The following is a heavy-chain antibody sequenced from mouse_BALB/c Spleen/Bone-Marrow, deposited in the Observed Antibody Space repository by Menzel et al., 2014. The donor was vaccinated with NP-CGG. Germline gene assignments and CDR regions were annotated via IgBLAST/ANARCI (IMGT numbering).Heavy chain of an antibody. V-gene: IGHV1-4*01. CDR3: ARSLRWYFDV. D-gene: IGHD1-1*01. CDR2: INPSSGYT. J-gene: IGHJ1*01. CDR1: GYTFTSYT. Sequence: VKLQESGAELAGPGASVKMSCKASGYTFTSYTMHWVKQRPGQGLEWIGYINPSSGYTNYNQKFKDKATLTADKSSSTAYMQLSSLTSEDSAVYYCARSLRWYFDVWGAGTTVTASS.